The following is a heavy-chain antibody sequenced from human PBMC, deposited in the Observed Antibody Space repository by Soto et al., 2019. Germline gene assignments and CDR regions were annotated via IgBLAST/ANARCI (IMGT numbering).Heavy chain of an antibody. CDR2: ISGSGGST. CDR1: GFTFSSYA. D-gene: IGHD2-2*02. CDR3: AKSCRDRTVVVPAAIDYYGSGSRGCYFDY. Sequence: GGSLRLSCAASGFTFSSYAMSWVRQAPGKGLEWVSAISGSGGSTYYADSVKGRFTISRDNSKNTLYLQMNSLRAEDTAVYYCAKSCRDRTVVVPAAIDYYGSGSRGCYFDYWGQGTLVTVSS. V-gene: IGHV3-23*01. J-gene: IGHJ4*02.